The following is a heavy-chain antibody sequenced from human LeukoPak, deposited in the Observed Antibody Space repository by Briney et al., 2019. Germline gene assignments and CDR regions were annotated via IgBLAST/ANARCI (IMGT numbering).Heavy chain of an antibody. J-gene: IGHJ3*02. CDR3: ARARLGIGRAPDAFDI. Sequence: PSETLSLACNVSGGSIGSHYWNWIRQPAGKGLEWIGRFHSSGSSNYTPSLKSRATMSLDTSRKHFSLRLNSVTAADTAVYYCARARLGIGRAPDAFDIWGQGTMVTVSS. V-gene: IGHV4-4*07. CDR1: GGSIGSHY. CDR2: FHSSGSS. D-gene: IGHD7-27*01.